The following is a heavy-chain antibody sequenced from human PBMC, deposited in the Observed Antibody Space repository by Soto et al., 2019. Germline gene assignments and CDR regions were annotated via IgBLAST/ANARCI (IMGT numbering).Heavy chain of an antibody. Sequence: LRLSCAASGFTFRNHGMHWVRLAPGKGLEWVAVIWYDGSEKYYADSVKGRFTISRDNSKNILYLQMNSLRGEDTAVYYCARDLGWPAARFDPWGQGTLVTVSS. CDR2: IWYDGSEK. V-gene: IGHV3-33*01. CDR3: ARDLGWPAARFDP. J-gene: IGHJ5*02. D-gene: IGHD2-2*01. CDR1: GFTFRNHG.